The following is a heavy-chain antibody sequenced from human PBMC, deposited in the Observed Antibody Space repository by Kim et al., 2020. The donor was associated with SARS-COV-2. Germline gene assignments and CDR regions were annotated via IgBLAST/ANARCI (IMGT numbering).Heavy chain of an antibody. J-gene: IGHJ4*01. Sequence: SETLSLTCTVSGVSISSGNYYWSWIRQRAGKGLEWSGRIYTSGSTNYNPSLKSRATISVDTSKNYFSLKMSSVTAADTAVYYCARGPYSWNSFCYWGHGTMVTVSS. V-gene: IGHV4-61*02. CDR3: ARGPYSWNSFCY. CDR2: IYTSGST. CDR1: GVSISSGNYY. D-gene: IGHD1-20*01.